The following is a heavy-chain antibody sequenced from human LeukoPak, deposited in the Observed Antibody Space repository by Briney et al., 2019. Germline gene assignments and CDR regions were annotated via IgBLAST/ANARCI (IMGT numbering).Heavy chain of an antibody. V-gene: IGHV3-21*01. J-gene: IGHJ4*02. CDR3: TRIGAVAYSGSY. CDR2: ISSSSSYI. Sequence: GGSLRLSCAASGFTFSSYSMNWVRQAPGKGLEWVSSISSSSSYIYYADSVKGRFTISRDNAKNSLYLQMNSLRAEDTAVYYCTRIGAVAYSGSYWGQGTLVTVSS. CDR1: GFTFSSYS. D-gene: IGHD1-26*01.